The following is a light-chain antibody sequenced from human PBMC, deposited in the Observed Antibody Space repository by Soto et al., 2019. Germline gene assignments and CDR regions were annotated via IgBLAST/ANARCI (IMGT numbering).Light chain of an antibody. CDR1: SNDIGGYKY. CDR2: EVR. CDR3: SSFTSSSTTV. V-gene: IGLV2-14*01. Sequence: QSALTQPASVSGSPGQPITISCTGTSNDIGGYKYVSWYQHHPGKAPKLMIYEVRNRPSGVSNRFSGSKSGNTASLTISGLQADDEADYYCSSFTSSSTTVFGTGTKVTVL. J-gene: IGLJ1*01.